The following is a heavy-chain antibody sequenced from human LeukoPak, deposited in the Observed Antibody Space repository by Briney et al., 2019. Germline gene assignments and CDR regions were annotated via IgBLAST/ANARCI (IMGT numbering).Heavy chain of an antibody. Sequence: GGSLRLSCAASGFTFSSCAMSWVRQAPGKGLEWVSTISGSGDNTYYADSVKGRFTVSRDNAKNSLYLQMNSLRAEDTAVYYCARAQGLDYWGQGTLVTVSS. V-gene: IGHV3-23*01. CDR1: GFTFSSCA. J-gene: IGHJ4*02. CDR2: ISGSGDNT. CDR3: ARAQGLDY.